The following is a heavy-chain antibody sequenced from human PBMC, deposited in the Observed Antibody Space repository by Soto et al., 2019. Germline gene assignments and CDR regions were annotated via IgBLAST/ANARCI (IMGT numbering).Heavy chain of an antibody. V-gene: IGHV3-30*18. CDR3: AKVRGWYPDAFDI. D-gene: IGHD6-19*01. CDR2: ISYDGSNK. Sequence: QVQLVESGGGVVQPGRSLRLSCAASGFTFSSYGMHWVRQAPGKGLEWVAVISYDGSNKYYADSVKGRFTISRDNSKNTLDLQMNSLRAEDTAVYYCAKVRGWYPDAFDIWGQGTMVTVSS. J-gene: IGHJ3*02. CDR1: GFTFSSYG.